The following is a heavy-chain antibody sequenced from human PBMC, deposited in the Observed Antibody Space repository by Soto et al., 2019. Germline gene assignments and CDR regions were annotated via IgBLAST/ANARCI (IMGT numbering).Heavy chain of an antibody. CDR1: GFTFSSYD. Sequence: LRLSCAASGFTFSSYDMHWVRQATGKGLEWVSAIGTAGDTYYPGSVKGRFTISRENAKNSLYLQMNSLRAGDTAVYYCAREILTGTFDYWGQGTLVTVSS. CDR3: AREILTGTFDY. V-gene: IGHV3-13*01. CDR2: IGTAGDT. J-gene: IGHJ4*02. D-gene: IGHD3-9*01.